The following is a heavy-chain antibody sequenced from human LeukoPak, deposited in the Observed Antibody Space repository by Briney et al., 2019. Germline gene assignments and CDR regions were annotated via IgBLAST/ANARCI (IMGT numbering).Heavy chain of an antibody. D-gene: IGHD6-19*01. CDR3: ARDRGVSGWRHRGFDY. CDR1: GGTFSSYA. Sequence: SVKVSCKASGGTFSSYAISWVRQAPGQGLEWMGRIILIFGTANYAQKFQGRVTITTDESTSTAYMELSSLRSEDTAVYYCARDRGVSGWRHRGFDYWGQGTLVTVSS. CDR2: IILIFGTA. V-gene: IGHV1-69*05. J-gene: IGHJ4*02.